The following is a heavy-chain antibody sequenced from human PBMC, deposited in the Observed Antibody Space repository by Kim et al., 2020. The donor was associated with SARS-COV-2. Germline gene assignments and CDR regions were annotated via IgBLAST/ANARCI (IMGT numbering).Heavy chain of an antibody. CDR3: ARRYDYGDLDY. J-gene: IGHJ4*02. V-gene: IGHV4-39*01. D-gene: IGHD4-17*01. Sequence: SETLSLTCTVSGGSISSSSYYWGWIRQPPGKGLEWIGSIYYSGSTYYNPSLKSRVTISVDTSKNQFSLKLSSVTAADTAVYYCARRYDYGDLDYWGQGTLVTVSS. CDR1: GGSISSSSYY. CDR2: IYYSGST.